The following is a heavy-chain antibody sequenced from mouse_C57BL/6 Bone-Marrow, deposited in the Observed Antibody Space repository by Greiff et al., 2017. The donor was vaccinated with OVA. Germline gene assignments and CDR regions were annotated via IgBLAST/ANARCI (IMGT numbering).Heavy chain of an antibody. CDR3: AREGLGHQIGGDY. D-gene: IGHD4-1*01. Sequence: EVKLMESGPGLVKPSQSLSLTCSVTGYSITSGYYWNWIRQFPGNKLEWMGYISYDGSNNYNPSLKNRISITRDTSKNQFFLKLNSVTTEDTATYYCAREGLGHQIGGDYWGQGTTLTVSS. V-gene: IGHV3-6*01. CDR2: ISYDGSN. J-gene: IGHJ2*01. CDR1: GYSITSGYY.